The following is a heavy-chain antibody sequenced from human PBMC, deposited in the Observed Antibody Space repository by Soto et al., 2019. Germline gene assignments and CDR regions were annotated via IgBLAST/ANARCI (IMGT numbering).Heavy chain of an antibody. J-gene: IGHJ5*02. CDR3: ARGRLRFLEWLSNWFDP. CDR1: GFTFSSYS. CDR2: ISSSSSYI. D-gene: IGHD3-3*01. Sequence: EVQLVESGGGLVKPGGSLRLSCAASGFTFSSYSMNWVRQAPGKGLEWVSSISSSSSYIYYADSVKGRFTISRDNAKNSLYLQMNGLRAEDTAVYYCARGRLRFLEWLSNWFDPWGQGTLVTVSS. V-gene: IGHV3-21*01.